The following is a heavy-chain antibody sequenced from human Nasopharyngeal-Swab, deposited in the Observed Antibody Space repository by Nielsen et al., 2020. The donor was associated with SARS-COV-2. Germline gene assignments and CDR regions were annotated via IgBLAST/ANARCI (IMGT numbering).Heavy chain of an antibody. Sequence: RQAPGKGLEWIGEINHSGSTNYNPSLKSRVTISVDTSKNQFSLKLSSVTAADTAVYYCARGQGPRHYYDSSGYYYDVLGRGYYFDYWGQGTLGTVSS. V-gene: IGHV4-34*01. D-gene: IGHD3-22*01. CDR2: INHSGST. CDR3: ARGQGPRHYYDSSGYYYDVLGRGYYFDY. J-gene: IGHJ4*02.